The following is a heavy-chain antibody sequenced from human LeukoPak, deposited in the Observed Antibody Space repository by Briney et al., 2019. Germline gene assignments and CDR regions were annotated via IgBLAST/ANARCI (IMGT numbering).Heavy chain of an antibody. CDR2: IYYSGST. CDR3: ARQGDY. Sequence: SETLSLTCTVSGGSISSYYWSWIRQPPGKGLEWIGYIYYSGSTNYNPSLKSRVTISVDTSKNQFSLKLSSVTAADTAVYYCARQGDYWGQGTLVTVSS. J-gene: IGHJ4*02. V-gene: IGHV4-59*08. CDR1: GGSISSYY.